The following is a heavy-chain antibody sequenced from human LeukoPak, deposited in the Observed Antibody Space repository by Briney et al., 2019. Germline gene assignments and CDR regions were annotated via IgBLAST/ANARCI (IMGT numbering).Heavy chain of an antibody. Sequence: GGSLRLSCAASGFTFSSYWMHWVRQAPGKGLVWVSRINRDGSSTIYADSVKGRFTISRDNSKNTLYLQMNSLRAEDTAVYYCAKFPPIVVVPAAIAVFDYWGQGTLVTVSS. CDR1: GFTFSSYW. CDR3: AKFPPIVVVPAAIAVFDY. CDR2: INRDGSST. D-gene: IGHD2-2*01. V-gene: IGHV3-74*01. J-gene: IGHJ4*02.